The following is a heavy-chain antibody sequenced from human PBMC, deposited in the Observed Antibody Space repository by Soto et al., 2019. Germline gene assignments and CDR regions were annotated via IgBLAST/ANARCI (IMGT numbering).Heavy chain of an antibody. Sequence: GASVKVSCKASGYTFTTYGMHWVRQAPGQRLEWMGWVNTGNDNTAYSQKFQGRVTITRDTSASAGYMEVSSLSSEDMAVYYCAVGPASGEFDYWGQGTLVTVSS. CDR2: VNTGNDNT. CDR1: GYTFTTYG. V-gene: IGHV1-3*04. CDR3: AVGPASGEFDY. D-gene: IGHD3-3*01. J-gene: IGHJ4*02.